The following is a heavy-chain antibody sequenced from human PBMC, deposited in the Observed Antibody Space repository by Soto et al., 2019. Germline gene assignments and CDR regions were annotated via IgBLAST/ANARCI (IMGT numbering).Heavy chain of an antibody. Sequence: VQLVESGGGVVQPGRSLRLSCAASGFTFSSYGMHWVRQAPGKGLKWVAVISYDGSNKYYADSVKGRFTISRDNSKNTLYLQMNSLRAEDTAVYYCAKADGTVTTFYFDYWGQGTLVTVSS. CDR2: ISYDGSNK. V-gene: IGHV3-30*18. D-gene: IGHD4-17*01. CDR1: GFTFSSYG. J-gene: IGHJ4*02. CDR3: AKADGTVTTFYFDY.